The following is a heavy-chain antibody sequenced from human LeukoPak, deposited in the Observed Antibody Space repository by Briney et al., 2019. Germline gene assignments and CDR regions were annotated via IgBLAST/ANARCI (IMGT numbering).Heavy chain of an antibody. Sequence: SENLSLTCAVYGGSFSGYYWSWIRQPPGKGLEWIGEINHSGSTNYNPSLKSRVTISVDTSKNQFSLKLSSVTAADTAVYYCARVGGGKGEYYFDHWGQGTLVTVSS. D-gene: IGHD1-26*01. V-gene: IGHV4-34*01. CDR2: INHSGST. CDR1: GGSFSGYY. CDR3: ARVGGGKGEYYFDH. J-gene: IGHJ4*02.